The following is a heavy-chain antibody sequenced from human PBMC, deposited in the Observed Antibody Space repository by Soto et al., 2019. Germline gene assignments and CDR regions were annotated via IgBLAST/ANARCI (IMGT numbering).Heavy chain of an antibody. Sequence: SETLSLTCAVYGGSFSGYYWSWIRQPPGKGLEWIGEINHSGSTNYNPSLKSRVTISVDTSKNQFSLKLSSVTAADTAVYYCASFPSGYSYGLFDYWGQGTLVTVS. CDR1: GGSFSGYY. CDR2: INHSGST. J-gene: IGHJ4*02. V-gene: IGHV4-34*01. CDR3: ASFPSGYSYGLFDY. D-gene: IGHD5-18*01.